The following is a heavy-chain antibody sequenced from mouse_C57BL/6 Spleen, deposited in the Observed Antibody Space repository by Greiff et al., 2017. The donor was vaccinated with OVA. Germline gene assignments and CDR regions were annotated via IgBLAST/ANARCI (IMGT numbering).Heavy chain of an antibody. V-gene: IGHV1-82*01. CDR3: VDSSGYAMDY. J-gene: IGHJ4*01. CDR2: IYPGDGDT. Sequence: VQLVESGPELVKPGASVKISCKASGYAFSSSWMNWVKQRPGKGLEWIGRIYPGDGDTNYNGKFKGKATLTADKSSSTAYMQLSSLTSEDSAVYFCVDSSGYAMDYWGQGTSVTVSS. CDR1: GYAFSSSW. D-gene: IGHD3-2*02.